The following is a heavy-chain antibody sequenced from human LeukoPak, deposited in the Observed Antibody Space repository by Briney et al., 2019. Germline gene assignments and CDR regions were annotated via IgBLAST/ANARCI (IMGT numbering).Heavy chain of an antibody. CDR1: GGSINSYY. D-gene: IGHD5-18*01. J-gene: IGHJ4*02. CDR3: ARAADTAMVDY. Sequence: SETLSRTCTVSGGSINSYYWSWIRQPPGKGLEWIGYIYYSGSTNYNPSLKSRVTISVDTSKNQFSLKLSSVTAADTAVYYCARAADTAMVDYWGQGTLVTVSS. CDR2: IYYSGST. V-gene: IGHV4-59*01.